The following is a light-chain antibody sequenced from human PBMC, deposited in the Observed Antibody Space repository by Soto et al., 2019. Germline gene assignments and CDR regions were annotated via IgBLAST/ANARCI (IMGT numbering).Light chain of an antibody. Sequence: EIVMTQSPATLSVSPGERATLSCRASQSVSINLAWYQQKPGQAPRRLIFGASFRATGIPDRFSGSGSGTDFTLTISRLEPEDFAVYYCQQYGSSPTTFGQGTKVDIK. J-gene: IGKJ1*01. CDR3: QQYGSSPTT. V-gene: IGKV3-20*01. CDR1: QSVSIN. CDR2: GAS.